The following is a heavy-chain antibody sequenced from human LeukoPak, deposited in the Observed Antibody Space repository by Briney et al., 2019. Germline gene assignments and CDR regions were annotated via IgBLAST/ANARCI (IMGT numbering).Heavy chain of an antibody. V-gene: IGHV1-24*01. CDR1: GYTLTELS. Sequence: ASVKVSCKVSGYTLTELSMHWVRQAPGKGLEWMGGFDPEDGETIYAQKFQGRVTMTVDTSTDTAYMELSSLRSEDTAVYYCATKAARSWFDPWGQGTLVTVSS. J-gene: IGHJ5*02. CDR2: FDPEDGET. CDR3: ATKAARSWFDP. D-gene: IGHD6-6*01.